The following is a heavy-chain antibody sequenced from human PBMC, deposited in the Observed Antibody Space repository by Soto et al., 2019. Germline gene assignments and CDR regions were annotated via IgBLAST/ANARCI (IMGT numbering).Heavy chain of an antibody. CDR1: GFTFSSYG. D-gene: IGHD5-12*01. CDR2: IWYDGSNK. CDR3: ARDPRGYSGYDLGWYFDY. J-gene: IGHJ4*02. V-gene: IGHV3-33*01. Sequence: QVQLVESGGGVVQPGRFLRLSCAASGFTFSSYGMHWVRQAPGKGLEWVAVIWYDGSNKYYADSVKGRFTISRDNSKNTLYLQMNSLRAEDTAVYYCARDPRGYSGYDLGWYFDYWGQGTLVTVSS.